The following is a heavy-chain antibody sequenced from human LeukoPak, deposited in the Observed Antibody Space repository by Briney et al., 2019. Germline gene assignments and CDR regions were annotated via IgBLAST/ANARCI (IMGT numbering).Heavy chain of an antibody. CDR1: SYTFTNYA. V-gene: IGHV1-18*01. J-gene: IGHJ5*02. D-gene: IGHD3-3*01. Sequence: EASVKVSCKASSYTFTNYAFTWVRQAPGQGLEWMGWISAYNGNTNYAQKLQGRVTMTTDTSTSTAYMELRSLRSDDTAVYYCARGLEWLTRRHTWFDPWGQGTLVTVSS. CDR2: ISAYNGNT. CDR3: ARGLEWLTRRHTWFDP.